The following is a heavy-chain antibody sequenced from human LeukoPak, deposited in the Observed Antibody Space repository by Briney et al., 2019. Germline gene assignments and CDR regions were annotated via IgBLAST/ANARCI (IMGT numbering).Heavy chain of an antibody. CDR2: ISSSSSYI. J-gene: IGHJ4*02. D-gene: IGHD5-12*01. Sequence: GGSLRLSCAASGFTFSSYEMNWVRQAPGKGLEWVSSISSSSSYIYYADSVKGRFTISRDNAKNSLYLQMNSLRAEDTAVYYCARDTSGYEAIDYWGQGTLVTVSS. CDR1: GFTFSSYE. CDR3: ARDTSGYEAIDY. V-gene: IGHV3-21*01.